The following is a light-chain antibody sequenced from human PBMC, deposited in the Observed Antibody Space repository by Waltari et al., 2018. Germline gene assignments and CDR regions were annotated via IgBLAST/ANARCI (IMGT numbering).Light chain of an antibody. J-gene: IGKJ1*01. Sequence: EIVVTQSPDTLSLSPGERATLSCRASENVDTNIAWYQQKPCQPPRLLISCASTRATDIPPRFSGSGSGTEFTLSISSLQSEDFAVYYCHQYKNWPPWTFGQGTKVEIK. CDR2: CAS. V-gene: IGKV3-15*01. CDR3: HQYKNWPPWT. CDR1: ENVDTN.